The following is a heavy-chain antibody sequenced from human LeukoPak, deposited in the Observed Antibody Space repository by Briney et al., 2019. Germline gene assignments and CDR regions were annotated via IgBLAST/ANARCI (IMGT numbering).Heavy chain of an antibody. Sequence: ASVKVSCKASGYTFTGYYMHWVRQAPGQGLEWMGRINPNSGGTNYAQKFQGRVTMTRDTSISTAYMELSRLRSDDTAVYYCATSGSGWATAFDIWGQGTMVTVSS. CDR3: ATSGSGWATAFDI. CDR2: INPNSGGT. CDR1: GYTFTGYY. D-gene: IGHD6-19*01. J-gene: IGHJ3*02. V-gene: IGHV1-2*06.